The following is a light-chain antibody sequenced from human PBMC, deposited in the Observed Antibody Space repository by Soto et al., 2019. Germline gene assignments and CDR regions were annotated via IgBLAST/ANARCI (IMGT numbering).Light chain of an antibody. V-gene: IGKV3-15*01. Sequence: TQSPVTLSVSPGDRASLSCRASQSVSRFLAWYQQTPGQPPRLLIYAASSRVLGVPARFTGSGSGTDFTLTISAVQSEDAAIYYCQQYAHWPPYSFGQGTRLEI. CDR3: QQYAHWPPYS. CDR1: QSVSRF. CDR2: AAS. J-gene: IGKJ2*01.